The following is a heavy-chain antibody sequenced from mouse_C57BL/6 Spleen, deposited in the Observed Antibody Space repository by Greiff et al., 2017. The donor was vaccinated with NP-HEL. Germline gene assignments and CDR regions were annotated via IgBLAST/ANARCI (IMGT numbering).Heavy chain of an antibody. CDR2: IRSGGSCT. D-gene: IGHD2-5*01. Sequence: EVNVVESGGDLVKPGGSLQLSCAASGFTFSSYGMSWVRQTPDKRLEWVATIRSGGSCTYYPDSVKGRFTISRVNAKNNLHLHMNSLMSEDTAMYFCASYYSNYFDYWDQGTTLTVSS. CDR1: GFTFSSYG. V-gene: IGHV5-6*01. J-gene: IGHJ2*01. CDR3: ASYYSNYFDY.